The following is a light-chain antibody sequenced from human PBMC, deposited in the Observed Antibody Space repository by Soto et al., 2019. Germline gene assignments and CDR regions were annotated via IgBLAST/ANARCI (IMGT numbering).Light chain of an antibody. V-gene: IGLV2-14*01. J-gene: IGLJ2*01. CDR2: DVS. CDR3: SSYTSSSTRV. CDR1: SSDVGGYNY. Sequence: QSALTQPASVSGSPGPSITISCTGTSSDVGGYNYVSWYQQHPGKAPKLMIYDVSNRPSGVSNRFSGSKSGNTASLTISGLQSEDEADYYCSSYTSSSTRVFGGGTKVTVL.